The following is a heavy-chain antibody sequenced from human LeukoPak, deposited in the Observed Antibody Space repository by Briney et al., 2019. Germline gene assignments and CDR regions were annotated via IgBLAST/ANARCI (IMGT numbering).Heavy chain of an antibody. CDR3: ATWAFYHGLDV. J-gene: IGHJ6*02. Sequence: GGSLRLSCVASGFSLGPYAMHWVRQPRGKGLEWVSHINADGRRTYYADAVKGRFTISRDNSKDSLYLEMTGLRAEDSAIYYCATWAFYHGLDVWGRGTTVTVSS. V-gene: IGHV3-43*02. CDR2: INADGRRT. CDR1: GFSLGPYA. D-gene: IGHD2/OR15-2a*01.